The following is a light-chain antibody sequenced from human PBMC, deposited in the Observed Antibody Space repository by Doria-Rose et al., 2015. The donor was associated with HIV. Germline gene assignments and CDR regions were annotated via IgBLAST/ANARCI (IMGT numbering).Light chain of an antibody. V-gene: IGKV3-20*01. CDR2: DGS. CDR1: QRFSSAS. CDR3: HQYGTSWT. Sequence: TQSPGTLSLSPGERATLSCRASQRFSSASLSWYQQKPGQAPSLLIYDGSTRATGIPDRCSASGSGTDFTLTINRLEPEDFALYYCHQYGTSWTFGQGTKVEI. J-gene: IGKJ1*01.